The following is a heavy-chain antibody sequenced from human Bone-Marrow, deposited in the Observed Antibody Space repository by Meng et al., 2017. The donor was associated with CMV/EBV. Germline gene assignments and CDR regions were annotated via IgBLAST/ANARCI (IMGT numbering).Heavy chain of an antibody. V-gene: IGHV1-2*02. J-gene: IGHJ4*02. CDR2: INPNSGGT. Sequence: ASVKVSCKASGYTFTGYYMHWVRQAPGQGLEWMGWINPNSGGTNYAQKFQGRVTMTRDTSTSTVYMELSSLRSEDTAVYYCAREYSSSWDYWGQGTLVTVSS. D-gene: IGHD6-6*01. CDR1: GYTFTGYY. CDR3: AREYSSSWDY.